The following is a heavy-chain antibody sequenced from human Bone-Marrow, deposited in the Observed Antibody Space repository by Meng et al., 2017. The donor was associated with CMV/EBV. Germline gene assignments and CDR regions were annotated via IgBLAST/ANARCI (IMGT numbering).Heavy chain of an antibody. D-gene: IGHD3-10*01. CDR1: GYTFTSYY. CDR2: INPSGGST. J-gene: IGHJ6*02. V-gene: IGHV1-46*01. Sequence: ASVKVSCKASGYTFTSYYMHWVRQAPGQGLEWMGIINPSGGSTSYAQKFQGRVTMTRDTSISTAYMELSSLRSEDTAMYYCASRNGSGSYAATTGYYGMDVWGQGTTVTVSS. CDR3: ASRNGSGSYAATTGYYGMDV.